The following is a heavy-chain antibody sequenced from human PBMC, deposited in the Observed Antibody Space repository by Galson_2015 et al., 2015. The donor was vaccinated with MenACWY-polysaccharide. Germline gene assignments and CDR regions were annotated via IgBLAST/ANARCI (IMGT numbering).Heavy chain of an antibody. CDR3: ARDPHCGAGCSIHGAFEV. CDR1: GFTFGTYW. J-gene: IGHJ3*01. V-gene: IGHV3-74*01. Sequence: SLRLSCAVSGFTFGTYWVHWVRQAPGEGLVWVSRINTDGSSTSYADSVKGRFTVSRDNAKNTVYLQMNSLRAEDTAVYYCARDPHCGAGCSIHGAFEVWGQGTKVTVSS. CDR2: INTDGSST. D-gene: IGHD2-21*02.